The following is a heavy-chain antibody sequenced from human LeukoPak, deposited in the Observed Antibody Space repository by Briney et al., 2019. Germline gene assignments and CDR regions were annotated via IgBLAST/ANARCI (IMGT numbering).Heavy chain of an antibody. CDR1: GFTFSSYS. J-gene: IGHJ4*02. CDR3: AREGGGLGTYFDY. V-gene: IGHV3-21*01. CDR2: VSSSSSYI. D-gene: IGHD5-12*01. Sequence: GGSLRLSCAASGFTFSSYSMNWVRQAPGKGLEWVSSVSSSSSYIYYADSVKGRFTISRDNVKNSLYLQMNSLRAEDTAVYYCAREGGGLGTYFDYWGQGTLVTVSS.